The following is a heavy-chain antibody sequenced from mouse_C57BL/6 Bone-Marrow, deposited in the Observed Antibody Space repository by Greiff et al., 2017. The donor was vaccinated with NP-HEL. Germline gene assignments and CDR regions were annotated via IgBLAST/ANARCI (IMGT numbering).Heavy chain of an antibody. D-gene: IGHD2-3*01. Sequence: EVQVVESGGDLVKPGGSLKLSCAASGFTFSSYGMSWVRQTPDKRLEWVATISSGGSYTYYPDSVKGRFTISRDNAKNTLYLQMSSLKSEDTAVYYCARRWFDWYFDVWGTGTTVTVSS. CDR1: GFTFSSYG. V-gene: IGHV5-6*01. CDR2: ISSGGSYT. J-gene: IGHJ1*03. CDR3: ARRWFDWYFDV.